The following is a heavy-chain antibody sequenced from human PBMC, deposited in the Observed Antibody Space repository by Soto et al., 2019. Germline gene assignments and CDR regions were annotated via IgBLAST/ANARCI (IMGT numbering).Heavy chain of an antibody. CDR2: IYHSGST. V-gene: IGHV4-4*02. D-gene: IGHD6-13*01. CDR1: SDSISSSNW. CDR3: ARWGGSSSNQGFDY. Sequence: QVQLQESGPGLVKPSGTLSLTCAVSSDSISSSNWWSWVRQPPGKGLEWIGEIYHSGSTNYNPSLKRRVTISVDKSKNQFSLKLSSVTAADTAVYYCARWGGSSSNQGFDYWGQGTLVTVSS. J-gene: IGHJ4*02.